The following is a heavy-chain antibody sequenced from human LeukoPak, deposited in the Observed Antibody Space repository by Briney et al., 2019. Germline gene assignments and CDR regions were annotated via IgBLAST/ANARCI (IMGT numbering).Heavy chain of an antibody. CDR2: INHSGST. Sequence: KPSETLSLTCTISGGSVSDYYWSWIRQPPGKGLEWIGEINHSGSTNYKPSLKSRVTISVDTSKNQFSLKLSSVTAADTAMYYCARGRDGIGNYWGQGTLVTVSS. D-gene: IGHD1-26*01. J-gene: IGHJ4*02. V-gene: IGHV4-34*01. CDR1: GGSVSDYY. CDR3: ARGRDGIGNY.